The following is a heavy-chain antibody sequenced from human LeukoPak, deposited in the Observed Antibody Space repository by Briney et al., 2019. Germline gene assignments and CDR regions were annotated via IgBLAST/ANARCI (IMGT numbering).Heavy chain of an antibody. J-gene: IGHJ6*03. D-gene: IGHD3-9*01. CDR3: AKDADILTGYQNFYYMDV. CDR1: GFTFDDYA. V-gene: IGHV3-9*01. CDR2: ISWNSGSI. Sequence: PGGSLRLSCAASGFTFDDYAMHWVRHAPGKGLGWVSGISWNSGSIGYADSVKGRFTISRDNAKNSLYLQMNSLRAEDTALYYCAKDADILTGYQNFYYMDVWGKGTTVTISS.